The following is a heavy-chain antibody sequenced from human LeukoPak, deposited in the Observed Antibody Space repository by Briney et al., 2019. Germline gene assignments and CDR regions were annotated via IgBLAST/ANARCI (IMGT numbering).Heavy chain of an antibody. Sequence: RAASVKVSCKASGGTFSSYAISWVRQAPGQGLEWMGRIIPILGIANYAQKFQGRVTITADKSTSTAYMELSSLRSEDTAVYYCAREASGWYLDWFDPWGQGTLVTVSS. CDR2: IIPILGIA. V-gene: IGHV1-69*04. D-gene: IGHD6-19*01. CDR3: AREASGWYLDWFDP. J-gene: IGHJ5*02. CDR1: GGTFSSYA.